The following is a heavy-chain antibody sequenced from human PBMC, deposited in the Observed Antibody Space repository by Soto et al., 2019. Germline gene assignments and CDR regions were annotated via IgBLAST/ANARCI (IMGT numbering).Heavy chain of an antibody. D-gene: IGHD3-3*01. V-gene: IGHV4-59*08. J-gene: IGHJ4*02. CDR2: IYYSGST. Sequence: SETLSLTCTVSGGSISSYYWSWIRQPPGKGLEWIGYIYYSGSTNYNPSLKSRVTISVDTSKNQFSLKLSSVTAADTAVYYCARSTIFGGIDYWGQGTLVTVSS. CDR3: ARSTIFGGIDY. CDR1: GGSISSYY.